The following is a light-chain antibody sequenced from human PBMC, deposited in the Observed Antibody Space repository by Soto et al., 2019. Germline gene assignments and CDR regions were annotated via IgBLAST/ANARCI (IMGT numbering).Light chain of an antibody. Sequence: EIVLTQSPGTLSLSPGERATLSCRASQSVSSSYLAWYQHKPRQAPRLLIYGASRMATGIPDRFSGSGSGTDFTLTISRLEREDFAVYYCQHQGTFGQGTRLEIK. CDR2: GAS. CDR1: QSVSSSY. J-gene: IGKJ5*01. V-gene: IGKV3-20*01. CDR3: QHQGT.